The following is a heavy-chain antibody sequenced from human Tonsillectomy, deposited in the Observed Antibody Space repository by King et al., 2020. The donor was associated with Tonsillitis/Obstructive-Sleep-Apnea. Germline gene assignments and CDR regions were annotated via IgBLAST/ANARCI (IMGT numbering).Heavy chain of an antibody. CDR2: IHQDGREK. D-gene: IGHD4/OR15-4a*01. J-gene: IGHJ4*02. CDR3: VRDRDKGDYVDF. V-gene: IGHV3-7*04. Sequence: VQLVESGGGLVQPGGSLRLSCAASGFTFTSYWMSWDRQAPGKGLEWVANIHQDGREKYYVNSVKGRFTISRDNAKDSLYLQMNSLRAEDTAVYYCVRDRDKGDYVDFWGQGILVTVSS. CDR1: GFTFTSYW.